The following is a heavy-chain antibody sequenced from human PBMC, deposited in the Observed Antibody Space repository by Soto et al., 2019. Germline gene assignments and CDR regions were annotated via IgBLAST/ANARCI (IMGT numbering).Heavy chain of an antibody. CDR1: GLTFSTTW. V-gene: IGHV3-7*03. CDR3: ARDRWPNNLDY. CDR2: INQDGSAT. Sequence: EVQLVESGGGLVQPGGSLRLSCAVSGLTFSTTWMTWVRQAPGKGLEWLASINQDGSATYYVDSVKGRFTISRDNAQKSEYLQLNSLRAEASATYYCARDRWPNNLDYLGQGSLVTVSS. J-gene: IGHJ4*02. D-gene: IGHD1-1*01.